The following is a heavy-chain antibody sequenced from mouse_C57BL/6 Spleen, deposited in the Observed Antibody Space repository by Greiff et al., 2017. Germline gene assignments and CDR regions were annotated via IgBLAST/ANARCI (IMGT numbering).Heavy chain of an antibody. CDR2: IWSGGST. CDR1: GFSLTSYG. V-gene: IGHV2-2*01. Sequence: QVHVKQSGPGLVQPSQSLSITCTVSGFSLTSYGVHWVRQSPGKGLEWLGVIWSGGSTDYNAAFISRLSISKDNSKSQVFFKMNSLQADDTAIYYCASSTMVTAGYFDYWGQGTTRTVSS. D-gene: IGHD2-2*01. J-gene: IGHJ2*01. CDR3: ASSTMVTAGYFDY.